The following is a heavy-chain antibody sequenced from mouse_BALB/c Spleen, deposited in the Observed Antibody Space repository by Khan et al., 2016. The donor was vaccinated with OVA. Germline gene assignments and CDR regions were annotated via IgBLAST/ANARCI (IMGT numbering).Heavy chain of an antibody. D-gene: IGHD2-3*01. J-gene: IGHJ4*01. CDR2: ISYRGST. V-gene: IGHV3-2*02. CDR3: ARDGSRYNYAMDY. Sequence: EVQLQESGPGLVKPSQSLSLTCTVTGYSITSDYAWNWIRQFPGNKLEWMGYISYRGSTNYNPALKSRISITRDTSKNQFFLQLNSVTTEDTDTYYCARDGSRYNYAMDYWGQGTSVTVSS. CDR1: GYSITSDYA.